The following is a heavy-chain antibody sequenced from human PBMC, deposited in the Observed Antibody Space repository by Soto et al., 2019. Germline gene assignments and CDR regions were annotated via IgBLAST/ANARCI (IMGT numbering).Heavy chain of an antibody. D-gene: IGHD4-17*01. CDR3: ARSPEATVTAFDY. V-gene: IGHV4-61*01. Sequence: SETLSLTCTVSGGSVSSGSYYWSWIRQPPGKGLEWIGYIYYSGSTYYNPSLKSRVTISVDTSKNQFSLKLSSVTAADTAVYYCARSPEATVTAFDYWGQGTLVTVSS. J-gene: IGHJ4*02. CDR1: GGSVSSGSYY. CDR2: IYYSGST.